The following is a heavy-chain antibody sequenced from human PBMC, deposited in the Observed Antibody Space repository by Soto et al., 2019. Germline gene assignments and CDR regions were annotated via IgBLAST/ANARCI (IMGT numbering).Heavy chain of an antibody. Sequence: AAVKGSFNASGYTFIGYYMHWVRQAPGQVLEWMGWMNPNSGNTGYAQNFQGRVTMTRNTSISTAYMELRSLRSEDTAVYYCARVVGATRSXYYSMDVWGQGTPVTVSS. V-gene: IGHV1-8*02. D-gene: IGHD1-26*01. J-gene: IGHJ6*01. CDR1: GYTFIGYY. CDR2: MNPNSGNT. CDR3: ARVVGATRSXYYSMDV.